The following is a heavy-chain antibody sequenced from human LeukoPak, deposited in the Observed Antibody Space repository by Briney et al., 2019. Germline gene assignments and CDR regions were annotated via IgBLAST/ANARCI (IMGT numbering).Heavy chain of an antibody. V-gene: IGHV4-59*12. Sequence: SETLSLTCTVSGGSISSYYWSWIRQPPGKGLEWIGYIYYSGSTNYNPSLKSRVTISVDTSKNQFSLKLSSVTAADTAVYYCARGARARYFDYWGQGTLVTVSS. CDR1: GGSISSYY. J-gene: IGHJ4*02. D-gene: IGHD5-12*01. CDR2: IYYSGST. CDR3: ARGARARYFDY.